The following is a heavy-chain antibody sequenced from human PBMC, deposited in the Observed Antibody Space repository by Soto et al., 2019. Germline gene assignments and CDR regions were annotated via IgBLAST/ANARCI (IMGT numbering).Heavy chain of an antibody. CDR2: IYYSGST. V-gene: IGHV4-39*01. D-gene: IGHD6-19*01. Sequence: SETLSLTCTVSGGSISSSSYYWGWIRQPPGKGLEWIGSIYYSGSTYYNPSLKSRVTISVDTSKNQFSLKLSSVTAADTAVYYCARQSWQWLVQGVGWFDPWGQGTLVTVSS. CDR1: GGSISSSSYY. CDR3: ARQSWQWLVQGVGWFDP. J-gene: IGHJ5*02.